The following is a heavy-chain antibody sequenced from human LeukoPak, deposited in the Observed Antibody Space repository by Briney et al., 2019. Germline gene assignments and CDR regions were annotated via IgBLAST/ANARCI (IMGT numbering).Heavy chain of an antibody. J-gene: IGHJ4*02. V-gene: IGHV5-51*04. CDR3: AGVQNYGGNSDYFDY. D-gene: IGHD4-23*01. Sequence: GESLKISCKGSGYIFTIYWIGWVRQMPGKGLEWMGIIYPGDSDTRYSPSFQGQVTISADKPVSTAYLQWSSLKASDTAMYYCAGVQNYGGNSDYFDYWGQGTLVTVSS. CDR1: GYIFTIYW. CDR2: IYPGDSDT.